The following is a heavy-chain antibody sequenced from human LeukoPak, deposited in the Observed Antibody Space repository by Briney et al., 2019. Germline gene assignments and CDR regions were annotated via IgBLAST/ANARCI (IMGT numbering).Heavy chain of an antibody. CDR2: INAGNGNT. CDR3: ARGAYCGGDCYSEDYYFDY. J-gene: IGHJ4*02. Sequence: APVKVSCKASGYTFTTYTMHWVRQAPGQRLEWMGWINAGNGNTQYSQNFQGRVTITRDTSASTAYMDLSSLRSEDTAVYYCARGAYCGGDCYSEDYYFDYWGQGTLVTVSS. V-gene: IGHV1-3*01. CDR1: GYTFTTYT. D-gene: IGHD2-21*02.